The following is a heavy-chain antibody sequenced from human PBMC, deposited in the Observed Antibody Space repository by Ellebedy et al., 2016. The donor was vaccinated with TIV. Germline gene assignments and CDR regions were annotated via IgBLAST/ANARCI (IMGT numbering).Heavy chain of an antibody. CDR1: GFTFTSYG. D-gene: IGHD3-10*02. J-gene: IGHJ5*02. CDR2: ISAFNGNR. Sequence: AASVKVSCKASGFTFTSYGISWVRQAPGQGLEWMGWISAFNGNRDYSQKFQDRVTFTTETSTTTAYMELTNLTSDDTAIYYCAKGYVPGNWFEPWGQGTLVTVSS. V-gene: IGHV1-18*04. CDR3: AKGYVPGNWFEP.